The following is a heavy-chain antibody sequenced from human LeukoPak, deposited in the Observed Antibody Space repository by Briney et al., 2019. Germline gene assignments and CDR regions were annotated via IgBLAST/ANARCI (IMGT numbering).Heavy chain of an antibody. CDR3: AREKGYSNYGGVEESYYYMDV. J-gene: IGHJ6*03. Sequence: PGGSLRLSCAASGFTFSSYWMSWVRQAPGKGREGVANIKQDGSEKYYVDSVKGRFTISRDNAKNSLYLQMNSLRAEDTAVYYCAREKGYSNYGGVEESYYYMDVWGKGTTVTVSS. CDR1: GFTFSSYW. CDR2: IKQDGSEK. V-gene: IGHV3-7*01. D-gene: IGHD4-11*01.